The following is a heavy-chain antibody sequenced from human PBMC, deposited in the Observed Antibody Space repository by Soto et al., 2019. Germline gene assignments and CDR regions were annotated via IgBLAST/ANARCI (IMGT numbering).Heavy chain of an antibody. CDR3: ARQSIDGYRDY. D-gene: IGHD5-12*01. CDR1: GYSFTIYW. J-gene: IGHJ4*02. CDR2: IFPGDSDT. Sequence: GESLKISCHASGYSFTIYWIGWVRQMPGKGLEWMWIIFPGDSDTIYSPSFQGQVTISADKSISTAYLQWSSLKASDTAMYYCARQSIDGYRDYWGQGTLVTVSS. V-gene: IGHV5-51*01.